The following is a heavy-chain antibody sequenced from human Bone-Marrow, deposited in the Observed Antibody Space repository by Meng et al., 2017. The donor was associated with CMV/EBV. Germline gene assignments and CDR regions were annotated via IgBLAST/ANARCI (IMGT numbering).Heavy chain of an antibody. D-gene: IGHD2-2*02. CDR3: ARQLGYCSSTSCYNRSYYYYGMDV. CDR2: IYYSGST. Sequence: SETLSLTCTVSGGSVSSGSYYWSWIRQPPGKGLEWIGYIYYSGSTNYNPSLKSRVTISVDTSKNQFSLKLSSVTAADTAVYYCARQLGYCSSTSCYNRSYYYYGMDVWGQGTTVTVSS. V-gene: IGHV4-61*01. CDR1: GGSVSSGSYY. J-gene: IGHJ6*02.